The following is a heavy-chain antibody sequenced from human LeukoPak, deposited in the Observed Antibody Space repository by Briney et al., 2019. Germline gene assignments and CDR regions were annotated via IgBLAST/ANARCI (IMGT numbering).Heavy chain of an antibody. CDR2: IKQDGSEK. CDR3: AREGVHYYDSSGYYSLHRIIDY. J-gene: IGHJ4*02. Sequence: GGSLRLSCAASGFTFSSYWMSWVRQAPGKGLEWVANIKQDGSEKYYVDSVKGRFTISRDNAKNSLYLQMNSLRAEDTAVYYCAREGVHYYDSSGYYSLHRIIDYWGQGTLVTVSS. D-gene: IGHD3-22*01. CDR1: GFTFSSYW. V-gene: IGHV3-7*01.